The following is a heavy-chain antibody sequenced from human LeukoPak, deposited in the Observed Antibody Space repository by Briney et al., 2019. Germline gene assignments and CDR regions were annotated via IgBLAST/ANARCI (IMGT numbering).Heavy chain of an antibody. J-gene: IGHJ3*02. CDR2: ISSSGSTI. CDR3: ASLLRDIVGDAFDI. D-gene: IGHD2-21*01. V-gene: IGHV3-11*01. CDR1: GFTFSDYY. Sequence: PGGSLRLSCAASGFTFSDYYMSWLRQAPGKGLERVSYISSSGSTIYYADSVKGRFTISRDNAKNSLYLQMNSLRAEDTAVYYCASLLRDIVGDAFDIWGQGTMVTVSS.